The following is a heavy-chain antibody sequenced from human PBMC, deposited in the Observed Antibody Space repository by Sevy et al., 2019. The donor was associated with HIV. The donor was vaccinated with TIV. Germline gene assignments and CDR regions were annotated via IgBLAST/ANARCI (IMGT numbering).Heavy chain of an antibody. D-gene: IGHD3-10*01. CDR2: ISGSGGST. V-gene: IGHV3-23*01. CDR3: AKDRVSGSYYTGDFDY. Sequence: GGSLRLSCAASEFTFNTYAMSWVRQAPGKGLEWVSTISGSGGSTYYADSVKGRFTISRDNSKNTLYLQMNSLRAEDTAVYYCAKDRVSGSYYTGDFDYWGQGTLVTVSS. J-gene: IGHJ4*02. CDR1: EFTFNTYA.